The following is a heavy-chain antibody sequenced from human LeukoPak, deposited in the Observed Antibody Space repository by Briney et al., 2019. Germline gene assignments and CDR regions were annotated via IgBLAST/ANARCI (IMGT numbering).Heavy chain of an antibody. CDR3: ARGPWRVQLWFSGYYGMDV. Sequence: ASVKVSCKASGYTFTSYDINWVRQATGQGLEWMGWMNPNSGNTGYAQKFQGRVAMTRNTSISTAYMELSSLRSEDTAVYYCARGPWRVQLWFSGYYGMDVWGQGTTVTVSS. V-gene: IGHV1-8*01. D-gene: IGHD5-18*01. CDR2: MNPNSGNT. J-gene: IGHJ6*01. CDR1: GYTFTSYD.